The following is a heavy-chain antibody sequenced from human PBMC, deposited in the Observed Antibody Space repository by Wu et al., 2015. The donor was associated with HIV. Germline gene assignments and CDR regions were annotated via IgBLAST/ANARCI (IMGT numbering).Heavy chain of an antibody. CDR3: ARGRIAAAGAFDY. J-gene: IGHJ4*02. Sequence: QVQLVQSGAEVKKPGASVNVSCKTSGYTFTVYYMHWVRQAPGQGLEWMGWFNPNSGVTNYAQKFQGRVTMTRDTSISTAYMELRSLRSDDTAVYYCARGRIAAAGAFDYWGQGTLVTVSS. D-gene: IGHD6-13*01. V-gene: IGHV1-2*02. CDR1: GYTFTVYY. CDR2: FNPNSGVT.